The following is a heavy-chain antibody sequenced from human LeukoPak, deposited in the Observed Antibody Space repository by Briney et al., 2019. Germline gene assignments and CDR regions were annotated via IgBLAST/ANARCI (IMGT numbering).Heavy chain of an antibody. Sequence: GGSLRLSCATSGLTFSTCGMHWVRQAPGKGLEWVAFIRDDGSNKLYADSVKGRFIISRDNSESTLYLQINSPRPEDTAVYYCAKDRSYRDSGGYRNFDYWGQGTLVSVSS. CDR2: IRDDGSNK. CDR1: GLTFSTCG. D-gene: IGHD3-22*01. V-gene: IGHV3-30*02. J-gene: IGHJ4*02. CDR3: AKDRSYRDSGGYRNFDY.